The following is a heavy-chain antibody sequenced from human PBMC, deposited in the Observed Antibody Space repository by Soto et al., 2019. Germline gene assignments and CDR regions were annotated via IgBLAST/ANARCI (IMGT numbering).Heavy chain of an antibody. V-gene: IGHV3-23*01. J-gene: IGHJ3*01. D-gene: IGHD5-12*01. CDR1: GFNTRNYL. CDR2: MSVSGAT. CDR3: EGSWT. Sequence: EVQLLESGGGLVQPGGSLRLSCEVSGFNTRNYLMSWVRQAPGKGLEWVSGMSVSGATQYADSVKGRFTISKDFSKNTLYLQMNNLRAEDTAVYHCEGSWTWVQGTMVTVSS.